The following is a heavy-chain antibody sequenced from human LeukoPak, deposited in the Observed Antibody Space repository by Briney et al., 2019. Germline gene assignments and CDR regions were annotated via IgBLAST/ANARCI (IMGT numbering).Heavy chain of an antibody. J-gene: IGHJ2*01. D-gene: IGHD3-22*01. V-gene: IGHV4-39*01. CDR3: ARHVRDSSGYYRGWYFDL. CDR1: GGSISSRSYY. Sequence: SETLSLTCTVSGGSISSRSYYWGWIRQPPGKGLEWIGSIYYSGSTFYNPSPKSRITISADTSKNQFSLKLSSVTAADTAVYYCARHVRDSSGYYRGWYFDLWGRGTLVTVSS. CDR2: IYYSGST.